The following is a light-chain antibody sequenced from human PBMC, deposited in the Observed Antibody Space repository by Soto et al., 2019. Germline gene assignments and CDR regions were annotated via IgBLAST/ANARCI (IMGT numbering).Light chain of an antibody. V-gene: IGKV1-5*01. Sequence: DIQMTQSPSTLSASIGDRVTITCRASQSISSWLAWYQQKPGKAPKLLIYDASSLESGVPSSFSGSGSGTEFTLTINNLQPDDFATYYCQQYNSYWRTFGQGTKVEIK. CDR1: QSISSW. CDR3: QQYNSYWRT. J-gene: IGKJ1*01. CDR2: DAS.